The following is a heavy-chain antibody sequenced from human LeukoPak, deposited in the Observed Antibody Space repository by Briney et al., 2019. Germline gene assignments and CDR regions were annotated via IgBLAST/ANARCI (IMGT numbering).Heavy chain of an antibody. CDR1: GFTFSSYS. Sequence: GGSLRLSCAASGFTFSSYSMNWVRQAPGKGLEWVSSISSSSSYIYYADSVKGRFTISRDNAKNSLYLQMNSLRAEDTAVYYCASLIVVVPAAITDYWGQGTLVTVSS. CDR3: ASLIVVVPAAITDY. D-gene: IGHD2-2*02. CDR2: ISSSSSYI. J-gene: IGHJ4*02. V-gene: IGHV3-21*01.